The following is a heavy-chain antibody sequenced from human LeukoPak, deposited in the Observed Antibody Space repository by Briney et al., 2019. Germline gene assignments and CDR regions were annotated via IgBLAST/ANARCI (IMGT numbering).Heavy chain of an antibody. CDR3: ARVKYYYGSGSWYYFDY. J-gene: IGHJ4*02. Sequence: SETLSLTCTVSGGSVSSGSYYWSWLRQPPGKGLEWIGYSYYSGTTNYNPSLKSRVTISVDTSKNQFSLKLSSVTAADTAVYYCARVKYYYGSGSWYYFDYWGQGTLVTVSS. CDR2: SYYSGTT. D-gene: IGHD3-10*01. V-gene: IGHV4-61*01. CDR1: GGSVSSGSYY.